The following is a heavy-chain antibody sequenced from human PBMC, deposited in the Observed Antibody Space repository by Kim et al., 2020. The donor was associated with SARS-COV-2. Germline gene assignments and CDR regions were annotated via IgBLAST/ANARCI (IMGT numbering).Heavy chain of an antibody. D-gene: IGHD5-12*01. CDR1: GGSISSYY. CDR2: IYYSGST. CDR3: ARVATISDYFDY. V-gene: IGHV4-59*13. J-gene: IGHJ4*02. Sequence: SETLSLTCTVSGGSISSYYWSWIRQPPGKGLEWIGYIYYSGSTNYNPSLKSRVTISVDTSKNQFSLKLSSVTAADTAVYYCARVATISDYFDYWGQGTLVTVSS.